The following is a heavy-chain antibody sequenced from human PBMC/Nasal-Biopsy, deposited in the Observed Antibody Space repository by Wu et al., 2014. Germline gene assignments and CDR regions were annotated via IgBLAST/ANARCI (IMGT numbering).Heavy chain of an antibody. J-gene: IGHJ4*02. CDR3: ARHLGASFDY. CDR1: GGSLSAFY. D-gene: IGHD1-26*01. CDR2: SYYSGST. V-gene: IGHV4-34*01. Sequence: TLSLTCAVYGGSLSAFYWSWIRQSPGKGLEWIGYSYYSGSTYYNPSLKSRVTISVDTSRNHFSLKLSSVTAADTAVYYCARHLGASFDYWGPGNPGH.